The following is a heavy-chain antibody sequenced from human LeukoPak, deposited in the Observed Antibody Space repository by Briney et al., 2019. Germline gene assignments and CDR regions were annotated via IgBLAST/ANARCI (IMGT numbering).Heavy chain of an antibody. CDR1: GGSFSGYY. CDR3: ARAGGYGDYGVY. Sequence: SETLSLTCAVYGGSFSGYYWSWIRQPPGKGLEWIGEINHSGSTNYNPSLKSRVTISVDTSKNQFSLKLSSVTAADTAVYYCARAGGYGDYGVYWGQGTLVTVSS. CDR2: INHSGST. D-gene: IGHD4-17*01. V-gene: IGHV4-34*01. J-gene: IGHJ4*02.